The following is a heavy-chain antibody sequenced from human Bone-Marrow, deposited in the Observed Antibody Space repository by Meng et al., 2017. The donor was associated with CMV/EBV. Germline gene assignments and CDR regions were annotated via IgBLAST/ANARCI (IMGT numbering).Heavy chain of an antibody. V-gene: IGHV3-48*04. CDR2: ISNSGSTI. J-gene: IGHJ4*02. Sequence: GESLKISCAASGFTFSSYWMTWIRQAPGKGLEWVSCISNSGSTIYYADSVKGRFTISRDNAKKSLYLQMNSLRAEDTAVYYCARAGYGRGYFDYWGQGTLVTVSS. D-gene: IGHD5-12*01. CDR3: ARAGYGRGYFDY. CDR1: GFTFSSYW.